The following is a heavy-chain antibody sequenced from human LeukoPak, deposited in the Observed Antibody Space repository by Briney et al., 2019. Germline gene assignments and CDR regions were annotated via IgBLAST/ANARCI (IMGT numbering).Heavy chain of an antibody. J-gene: IGHJ3*02. V-gene: IGHV4-34*01. CDR2: INHSGST. CDR3: TRHGSSSSDDAFDI. D-gene: IGHD6-6*01. CDR1: GGSFSGYY. Sequence: SETLSLTCAVYGGSFSGYYWSWIRQPPGKGLEWIGEINHSGSTNYNPSLKSRVTISVDTSKTQFSLKVNSVTAADRAVYYCTRHGSSSSDDAFDIWGQGTVVTVSS.